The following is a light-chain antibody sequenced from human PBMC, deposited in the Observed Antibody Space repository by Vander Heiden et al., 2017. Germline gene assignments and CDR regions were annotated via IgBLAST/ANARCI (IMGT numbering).Light chain of an antibody. CDR2: DAS. Sequence: DIKMTQSPSSVSASVGDRVTITCQASQDISNYLNWYQQKPGKAPKLLIYDASNLETGVPSRFSGSGSGTDFTFTISSLQPEDIATYYCQQYDNLPFTFGPGTKVDIK. V-gene: IGKV1-33*01. CDR1: QDISNY. J-gene: IGKJ3*01. CDR3: QQYDNLPFT.